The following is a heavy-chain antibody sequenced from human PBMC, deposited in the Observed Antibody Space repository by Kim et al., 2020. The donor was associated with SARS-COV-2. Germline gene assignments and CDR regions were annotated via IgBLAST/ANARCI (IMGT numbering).Heavy chain of an antibody. D-gene: IGHD3-22*01. CDR2: IYYSGST. J-gene: IGHJ3*02. V-gene: IGHV4-31*03. CDR1: GGSISSGGYY. CDR3: ARAPITMIVVVNAFDI. Sequence: SETLSLTCTVSGGSISSGGYYWSWIRQHPGKGLEWIGYIYYSGSTYYNPSFKSRVTISVDTSKNQFSLKLSSVTAADTAVYYCARAPITMIVVVNAFDIWGQGTMVTVSS.